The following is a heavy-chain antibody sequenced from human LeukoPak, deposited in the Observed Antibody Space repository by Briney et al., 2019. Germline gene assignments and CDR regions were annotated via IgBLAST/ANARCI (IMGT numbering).Heavy chain of an antibody. CDR3: ARLSMDYYDSSGYYYQAGNWFDP. D-gene: IGHD3-22*01. Sequence: GESLKISCKGSGYSFTSYWIGWVRQMPGKGLEWKGIIYPGDSDTRYSPSFQGQVTISADKSISTAYLQWSSLKASDTAMYYCARLSMDYYDSSGYYYQAGNWFDPWGQGTLVTVSS. J-gene: IGHJ5*02. CDR1: GYSFTSYW. V-gene: IGHV5-51*01. CDR2: IYPGDSDT.